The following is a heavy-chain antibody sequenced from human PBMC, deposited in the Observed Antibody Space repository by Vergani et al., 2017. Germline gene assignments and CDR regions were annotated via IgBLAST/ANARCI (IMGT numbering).Heavy chain of an antibody. CDR1: GYTFTSYG. J-gene: IGHJ4*02. CDR2: ISAYNGNT. Sequence: QVQLVQSGAEVKKPGASVKVSCKASGYTFTSYGISWVRQAPGQGLEWMGWISAYNGNTNYAQKLQGRVTMTTDTFTSTAYMELRSLSSDDTAVYYCAGDRGGDCSSTSCYRFDYWGQGTLVTVSS. D-gene: IGHD2-2*01. CDR3: AGDRGGDCSSTSCYRFDY. V-gene: IGHV1-18*01.